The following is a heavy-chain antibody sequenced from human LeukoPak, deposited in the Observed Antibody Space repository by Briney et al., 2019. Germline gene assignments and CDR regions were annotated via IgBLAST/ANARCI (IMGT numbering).Heavy chain of an antibody. V-gene: IGHV3-33*01. D-gene: IGHD4-17*01. CDR1: GFTFSNYG. CDR2: IWYDGSNK. J-gene: IGHJ4*02. Sequence: GGSLRLSCAASGFTFSNYGMYWARQAPGKGLEWVAAIWYDGSNKDYADSVKGRFTISRDNSKNTLYLQMNSLRAEDTAVYYCARDEGVMTTVSWGFGYWGQGTLVTVSS. CDR3: ARDEGVMTTVSWGFGY.